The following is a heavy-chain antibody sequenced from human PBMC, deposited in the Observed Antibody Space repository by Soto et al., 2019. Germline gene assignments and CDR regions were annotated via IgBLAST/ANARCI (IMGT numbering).Heavy chain of an antibody. CDR1: GFTFSSYW. CDR3: TTDQGPSSYYYDSSGYYAHY. CDR2: INSDGGTT. V-gene: IGHV3-15*07. J-gene: IGHJ4*02. Sequence: GGSLRLSCAASGFTFSSYWMHWVRQAPGKGLVWVARINSDGGTTDYAAPVKGRFTISRDDSKNTLYLQMNSLKTEDTAVYYCTTDQGPSSYYYDSSGYYAHYWGQGTLVTVSS. D-gene: IGHD3-22*01.